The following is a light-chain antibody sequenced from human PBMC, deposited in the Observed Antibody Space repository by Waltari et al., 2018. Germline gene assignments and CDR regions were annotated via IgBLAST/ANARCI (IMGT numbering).Light chain of an antibody. Sequence: EIVLTQSPATLSLSPGERATLSCRASQSVSSYLAWYQQKPGQAPRLLSYDASNRATGIPARFSGRGSGTDFTLTISSLEPEDVAVYYCQQRSNWPSYTFGQGTKLEIK. J-gene: IGKJ2*01. CDR1: QSVSSY. V-gene: IGKV3-11*01. CDR2: DAS. CDR3: QQRSNWPSYT.